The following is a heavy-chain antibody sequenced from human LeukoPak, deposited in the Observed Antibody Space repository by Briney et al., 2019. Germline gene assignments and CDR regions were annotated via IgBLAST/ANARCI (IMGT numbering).Heavy chain of an antibody. CDR1: GYTFTGYY. D-gene: IGHD3-10*01. CDR3: ARSHNYYGSGSYVPAYYYYYMDV. CDR2: INPNSGGT. Sequence: GASVKVSCKASGYTFTGYYMHWVRQAPGQGLEWMGWINPNSGGTNYAQKLQGRVTMTTDTSTSTAYMELRSLRSDDTAVYYCARSHNYYGSGSYVPAYYYYYMDVWGKGTTVTISS. J-gene: IGHJ6*03. V-gene: IGHV1-2*02.